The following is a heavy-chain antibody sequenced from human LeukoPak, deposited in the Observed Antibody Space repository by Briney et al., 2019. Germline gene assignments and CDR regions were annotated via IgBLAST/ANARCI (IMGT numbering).Heavy chain of an antibody. V-gene: IGHV4-34*01. D-gene: IGHD1-26*01. Sequence: TPSETLSLTCAVYGGSFSGYYWSWIRQPPGKGLEWIGEINHSGSTNYNPSLKSRVTISVDTSKNQFSLKLYSVTAADTAVYYCARDVVGATALFDYWGQGTLVTVSS. CDR3: ARDVVGATALFDY. CDR2: INHSGST. J-gene: IGHJ4*02. CDR1: GGSFSGYY.